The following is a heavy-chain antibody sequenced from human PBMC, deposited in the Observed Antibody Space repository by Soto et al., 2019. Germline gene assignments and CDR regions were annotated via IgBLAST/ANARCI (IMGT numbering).Heavy chain of an antibody. V-gene: IGHV3-15*01. Sequence: PGGSLRLSCAASGFTFSNAWMSWVRQAPGKGLEWVGRIKSKTDGGTTDYAAPVKGRFTISRDDSKNTLYLQMNSLKTEDTAVYYCTATSTQIIALWFGELLPNYYYGMDVWGQGTTVTVSS. CDR1: GFTFSNAW. CDR2: IKSKTDGGTT. CDR3: TATSTQIIALWFGELLPNYYYGMDV. D-gene: IGHD3-10*01. J-gene: IGHJ6*02.